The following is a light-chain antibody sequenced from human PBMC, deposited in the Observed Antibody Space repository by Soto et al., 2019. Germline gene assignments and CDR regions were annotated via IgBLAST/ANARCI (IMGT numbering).Light chain of an antibody. CDR1: QTISRW. V-gene: IGKV1-5*01. CDR2: DAS. CDR3: QQYSTYST. J-gene: IGKJ5*01. Sequence: DIQMTQSPSTLSASVGDRVTITCRASQTISRWLAWYQQKPGKAPKPLIYDASTLKTGVPSRFSGSGSGSEFNFTITGLQPDDFATYFCQQYSTYSTFGQGTRLEIK.